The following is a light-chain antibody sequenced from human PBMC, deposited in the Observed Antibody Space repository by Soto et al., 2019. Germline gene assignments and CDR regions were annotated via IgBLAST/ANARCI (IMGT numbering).Light chain of an antibody. Sequence: QSALTQPASVSGSPGQSITISCTGTSSDVGGYDYVSWYQQHPGKAHKLMIYDVTNRLSGVSNRFSGSKSGNTASLTISGLQAEDEADYYCISYASINTYVFGTGTKLTVL. J-gene: IGLJ1*01. V-gene: IGLV2-14*01. CDR2: DVT. CDR3: ISYASINTYV. CDR1: SSDVGGYDY.